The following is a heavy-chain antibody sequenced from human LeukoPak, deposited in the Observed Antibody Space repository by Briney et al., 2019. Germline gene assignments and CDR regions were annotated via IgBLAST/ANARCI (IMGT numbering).Heavy chain of an antibody. V-gene: IGHV4-30-2*01. J-gene: IGHJ5*02. Sequence: PSETLSLTCAVSGGSISSGGYSWSWIRQPPGKGLEWIGYIYHSGSTYYNPSLKSRVTISVDRSKNQFSLKLSSVTAADTAVYYCARGGERRITIFGVVSSYWFDPWGQGMLVTVSS. D-gene: IGHD3-3*01. CDR3: ARGGERRITIFGVVSSYWFDP. CDR2: IYHSGST. CDR1: GGSISSGGYS.